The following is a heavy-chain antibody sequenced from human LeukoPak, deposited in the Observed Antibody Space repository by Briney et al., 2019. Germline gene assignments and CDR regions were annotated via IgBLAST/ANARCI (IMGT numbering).Heavy chain of an antibody. V-gene: IGHV1-18*01. Sequence: GASVKVSCKASGYTFTSYGISWVRQAPGQGLEWMGWISAYNGNTNYAQKLQGRVTMTTDTSTSTAYMELRSLRSDDTAVYYCARSRGGYDYVWGSYPLPNWFDPWGQGTLVTVSS. J-gene: IGHJ5*02. CDR1: GYTFTSYG. D-gene: IGHD3-16*02. CDR2: ISAYNGNT. CDR3: ARSRGGYDYVWGSYPLPNWFDP.